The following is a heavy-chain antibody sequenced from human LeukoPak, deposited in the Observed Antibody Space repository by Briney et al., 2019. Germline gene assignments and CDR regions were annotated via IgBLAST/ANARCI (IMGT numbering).Heavy chain of an antibody. D-gene: IGHD6-13*01. J-gene: IGHJ6*03. CDR1: GFTFSDYY. CDR3: AAAGSSSWNYYYYMDV. CDR2: ISSSGSTI. V-gene: IGHV3-11*04. Sequence: GGSLRLSCAASGFTFSDYYVSWIRQAPGKGLEWVSYISSSGSTIYYADSVKGRFTISRDNAKNSLYLQMNSLRAEDTAVYYCAAAGSSSWNYYYYMDVWGKGTTVTVSS.